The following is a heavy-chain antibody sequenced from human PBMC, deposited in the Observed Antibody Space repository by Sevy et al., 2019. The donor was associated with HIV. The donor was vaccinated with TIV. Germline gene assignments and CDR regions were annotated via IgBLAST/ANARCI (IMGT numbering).Heavy chain of an antibody. V-gene: IGHV3-30*03. Sequence: GGSLRLSCAASAFTFSTYAMHWVRQAPGKGLEWVAVISYDGSHKYYADSVKGRFTISRDDSKSSLYLQMNTLRAEDTAVYYCARDAGYSVNLYPRFDPWGQGTLVTVSS. J-gene: IGHJ5*02. CDR2: ISYDGSHK. CDR1: AFTFSTYA. CDR3: ARDAGYSVNLYPRFDP. D-gene: IGHD1-26*01.